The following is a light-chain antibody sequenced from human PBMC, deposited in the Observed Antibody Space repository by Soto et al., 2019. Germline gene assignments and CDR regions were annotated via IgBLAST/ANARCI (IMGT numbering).Light chain of an antibody. CDR1: SSDVGSYDL. J-gene: IGLJ1*01. CDR3: CSYAGSGTFV. Sequence: QSVLTQPASVSGSPGQSITISCTGTSSDVGSYDLVSWYQQPPGKAPKLMIYEDTKRPSGISTRFSGSKSGNAASLTISGLQAEDEDDYYCCSYAGSGTFVFGTGTKLTVL. CDR2: EDT. V-gene: IGLV2-23*01.